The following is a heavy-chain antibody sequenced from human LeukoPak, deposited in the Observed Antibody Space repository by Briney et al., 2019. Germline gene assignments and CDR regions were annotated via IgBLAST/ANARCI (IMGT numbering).Heavy chain of an antibody. D-gene: IGHD2-2*01. Sequence: GESLKISCKGSGYSFSTYWIAWVRQMPGKGLEWMGIIYPGDSDTRYSPSFQGQVTISVDKSMSTAYLQWSSLKASDTAMYYCARQPEYCSSTSCYAVDPWGQGTLVTVSS. V-gene: IGHV5-51*01. J-gene: IGHJ5*02. CDR3: ARQPEYCSSTSCYAVDP. CDR2: IYPGDSDT. CDR1: GYSFSTYW.